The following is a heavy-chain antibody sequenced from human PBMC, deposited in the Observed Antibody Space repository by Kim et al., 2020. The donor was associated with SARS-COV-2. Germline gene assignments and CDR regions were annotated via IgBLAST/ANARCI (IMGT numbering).Heavy chain of an antibody. V-gene: IGHV4-34*01. D-gene: IGHD3-10*01. CDR1: GGSFSGYY. CDR3: ARGHGSGSYYFHWFDP. Sequence: SETLSLTCAVYGGSFSGYYWSWIRQPPGKGLEWIGEINHSGSTNYNPSLKSRVTISVDTSKNQFSLKLSSVTAADTAVYYCARGHGSGSYYFHWFDPWGQGTLVTVSS. J-gene: IGHJ5*02. CDR2: INHSGST.